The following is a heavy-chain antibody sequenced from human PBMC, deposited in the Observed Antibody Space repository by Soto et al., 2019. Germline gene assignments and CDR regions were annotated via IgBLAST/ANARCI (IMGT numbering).Heavy chain of an antibody. J-gene: IGHJ3*02. CDR3: ARHTDCGSGSSCLGSDHMDTDAFDI. Sequence: QLQLQESGPGLVKPSETLSLTCTVSGGSISSDIHYWGWIRQPPGKGLEWIGTIYYSGNTHYNPSLRSRVTISMDTSKNQFSLRLTSVTAADTAVYYCARHTDCGSGSSCLGSDHMDTDAFDIWGQGTMVTVS. CDR1: GGSISSDIHY. V-gene: IGHV4-39*01. D-gene: IGHD3-10*01. CDR2: IYYSGNT.